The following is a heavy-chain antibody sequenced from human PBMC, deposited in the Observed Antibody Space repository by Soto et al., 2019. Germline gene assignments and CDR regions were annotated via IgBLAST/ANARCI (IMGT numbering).Heavy chain of an antibody. Sequence: EVQLVESGGGLVKPGGSLRLSCAASGFTFSSYSMNWVRQAPGKGLEWVSSISSSSSYIYYADSVKGRFTISRDNAKNSLYLQMNSLRAEDTAVYYCASMGGASGYHIGNFDYWGQGTLVTVSS. D-gene: IGHD5-12*01. J-gene: IGHJ4*02. CDR3: ASMGGASGYHIGNFDY. V-gene: IGHV3-21*01. CDR2: ISSSSSYI. CDR1: GFTFSSYS.